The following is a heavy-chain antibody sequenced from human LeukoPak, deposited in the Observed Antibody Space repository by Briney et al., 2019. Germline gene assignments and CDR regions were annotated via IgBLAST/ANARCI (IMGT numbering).Heavy chain of an antibody. CDR1: GFTFSTYS. Sequence: GGSLSLSCAASGFTFSTYSMHWVRQAPGKGLEWVSYLDSSSSTIYYADSVKGRFTISRDNAKNSLYLQMNSLRAEDTAVYYCASPFDYWGQGTLVTVSS. V-gene: IGHV3-48*01. J-gene: IGHJ4*02. CDR3: ASPFDY. CDR2: LDSSSSTI.